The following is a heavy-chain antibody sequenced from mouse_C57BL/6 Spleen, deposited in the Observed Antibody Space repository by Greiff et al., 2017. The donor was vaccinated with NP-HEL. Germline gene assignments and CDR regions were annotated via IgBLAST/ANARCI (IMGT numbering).Heavy chain of an antibody. CDR3: ARHAMITTRPWVAY. D-gene: IGHD2-4*01. J-gene: IGHJ3*01. CDR1: EYEFTSHD. Sequence: EVKLMESGGGLVQPGESLKLSCEANEYEFTSHDMSWVRKTPEKRLELVAAINSDGGSTYYPDTMERRFNIAIDNTKKTLYLQMSSLRSEDTALYYCARHAMITTRPWVAYWGQGTLVTVSA. V-gene: IGHV5-2*01. CDR2: INSDGGST.